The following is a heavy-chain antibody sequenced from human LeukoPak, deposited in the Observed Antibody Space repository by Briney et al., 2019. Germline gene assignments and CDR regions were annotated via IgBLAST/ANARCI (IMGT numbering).Heavy chain of an antibody. J-gene: IGHJ4*02. D-gene: IGHD4-17*01. V-gene: IGHV3-21*01. Sequence: GGSLRLSCAASGFTFSTYNMNWVRQAPGKGLEWVSSISTSGGSTFYADSMKGRFTISRDNAKSSLYLQMSSLRAEDTAVYYCAREPGNNGDLDYWGQGTLVTVSS. CDR1: GFTFSTYN. CDR3: AREPGNNGDLDY. CDR2: ISTSGGST.